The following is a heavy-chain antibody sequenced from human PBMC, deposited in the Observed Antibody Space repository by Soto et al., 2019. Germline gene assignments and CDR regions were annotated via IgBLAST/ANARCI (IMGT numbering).Heavy chain of an antibody. D-gene: IGHD1-26*01. Sequence: EVQLVESGGGLMQPGGSLRLSCSVSGFTFTDYGVNSVRQAPGKGLEWISYISSGSDTIYYAESVQGRFTISRDDAKNSLFLQMNNLRNEDTALYDCARVSKTWEDDYWGHGTLVTVSS. J-gene: IGHJ4*01. CDR1: GFTFTDYG. V-gene: IGHV3-48*02. CDR2: ISSGSDTI. CDR3: ARVSKTWEDDY.